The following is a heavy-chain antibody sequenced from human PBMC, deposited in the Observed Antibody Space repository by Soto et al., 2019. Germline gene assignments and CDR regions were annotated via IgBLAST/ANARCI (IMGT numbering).Heavy chain of an antibody. CDR2: IDPSDSYT. CDR1: GYSFTTYW. Sequence: GESLNSSCKGSGYSFTTYWITLVRQMPGKGLEWMGRIDPSDSYTNYSPSFQGHVTISADKSISTAYLQWSSLKASDTAMYYCARKVMAARWADAFDIWGQGTMVTVSS. CDR3: ARKVMAARWADAFDI. V-gene: IGHV5-10-1*01. D-gene: IGHD5-12*01. J-gene: IGHJ3*02.